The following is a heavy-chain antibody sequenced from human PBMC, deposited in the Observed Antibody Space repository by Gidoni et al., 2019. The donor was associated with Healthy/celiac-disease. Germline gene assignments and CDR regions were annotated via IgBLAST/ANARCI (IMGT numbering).Heavy chain of an antibody. V-gene: IGHV3-30-3*01. CDR3: ARDFRGIVEFGAFDI. CDR1: GFTFSSFA. CDR2: ISYDGSNK. J-gene: IGHJ3*02. Sequence: QVQLVASGGGLVQPGRSLRLSCAASGFTFSSFAMHWVRQAPGKGLEWVAVISYDGSNKYYADSVKGRFTISRDNSKNTLYLQMNSLRAEDTAVYYCARDFRGIVEFGAFDIWGQGTMVTVSS. D-gene: IGHD3-10*01.